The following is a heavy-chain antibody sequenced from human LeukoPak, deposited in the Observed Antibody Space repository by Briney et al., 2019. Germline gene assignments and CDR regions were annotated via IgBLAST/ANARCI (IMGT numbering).Heavy chain of an antibody. CDR1: GGSISSDTYY. CDR3: ARDRSAAGLYYYYYYMDV. J-gene: IGHJ6*03. V-gene: IGHV4-39*07. D-gene: IGHD6-13*01. Sequence: SETLSLTCTVSGGSISSDTYYWGWIRQPPGRGLEWIGSIYYSGNTYYNPSLKSPVTISIDTSRTQFSLRVYSVTAADTAVYYCARDRSAAGLYYYYYYMDVWGKGTTVTVSS. CDR2: IYYSGNT.